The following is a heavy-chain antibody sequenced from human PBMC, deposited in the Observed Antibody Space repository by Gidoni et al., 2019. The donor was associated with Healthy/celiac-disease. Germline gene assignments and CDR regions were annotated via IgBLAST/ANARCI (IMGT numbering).Heavy chain of an antibody. D-gene: IGHD3-22*01. CDR1: GFTFDDYA. Sequence: EVQLVESGGGVVQPGGSLRLSCAASGFTFDDYAMHWVRQAPGKGLEWVSLISGDGGSTYYADSVKGRFTISRDNSKNSLYLQMNSLRTEDTAMYYCAKDISYYDSSGYYYNNYYYGMDVWGQGTTVTVSS. V-gene: IGHV3-43*02. CDR2: ISGDGGST. CDR3: AKDISYYDSSGYYYNNYYYGMDV. J-gene: IGHJ6*02.